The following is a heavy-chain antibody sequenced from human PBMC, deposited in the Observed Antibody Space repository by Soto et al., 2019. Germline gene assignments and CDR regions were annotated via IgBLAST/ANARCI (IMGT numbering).Heavy chain of an antibody. D-gene: IGHD2-2*01. J-gene: IGHJ6*03. CDR3: ARGIDPWSSTGPRTPPYYMDV. CDR2: INHSGST. CDR1: SGSISSSNW. V-gene: IGHV4-4*02. Sequence: PSETLSLTCAVSSGSISSSNWWSWVRQPPGKGLEWIGEINHSGSTNYNPSLKSRVTISVDTSKNQFSLKLSSVTAADTAVYYCARGIDPWSSTGPRTPPYYMDVWGKGTTVTSP.